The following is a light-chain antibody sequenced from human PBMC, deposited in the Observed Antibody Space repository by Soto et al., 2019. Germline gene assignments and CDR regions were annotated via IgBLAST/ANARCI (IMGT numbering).Light chain of an antibody. CDR2: GAS. Sequence: TSSGGTVSLNTKERATLSCRASQSVSSNLAWYQQQPGQTPRLLIYGASTRATGIPARFSGSGSGTEFTLTISSLQSEDFALYYCQQYNIWPRRFAHVTKVAIK. V-gene: IGKV3-15*01. CDR1: QSVSSN. CDR3: QQYNIWPRR. J-gene: IGKJ1*01.